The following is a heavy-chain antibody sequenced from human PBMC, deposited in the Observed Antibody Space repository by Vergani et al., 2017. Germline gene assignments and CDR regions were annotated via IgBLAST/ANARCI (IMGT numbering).Heavy chain of an antibody. V-gene: IGHV3-9*01. Sequence: EVQLVESGGGLVQPGRFLRLSCAASGFTFDDYAMHWVRQAPGKGLEWVSGISWNSGSIGYADSVKGRFTISRDNAKNSLYLQMNSLRAEDTALYYCAKDLYSGFYYYMDVWGKGTTVTVSS. D-gene: IGHD3-10*01. CDR1: GFTFDDYA. CDR2: ISWNSGSI. J-gene: IGHJ6*03. CDR3: AKDLYSGFYYYMDV.